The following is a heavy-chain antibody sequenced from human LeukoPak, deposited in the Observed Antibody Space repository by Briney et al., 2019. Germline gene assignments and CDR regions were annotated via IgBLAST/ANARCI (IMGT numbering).Heavy chain of an antibody. CDR2: ISAYNGNT. CDR3: ARGGRVGERGYNYYGMDV. J-gene: IGHJ6*02. CDR1: GYTFTSYG. Sequence: ASVKVSCKASGYTFTSYGISWVRQAPGQGLEWMGWISAYNGNTNYAQKLQGRVTMTTDTSTSTAYIELRSLRSDDTAVYYCARGGRVGERGYNYYGMDVWGQGTTVTVSS. V-gene: IGHV1-18*01. D-gene: IGHD1-1*01.